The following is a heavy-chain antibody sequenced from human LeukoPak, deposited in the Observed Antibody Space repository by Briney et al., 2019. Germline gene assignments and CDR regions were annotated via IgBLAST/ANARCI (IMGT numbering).Heavy chain of an antibody. J-gene: IGHJ4*02. Sequence: ASVKVSCKASGYTFTDYYIHWVRQAPGQGLEWMGWMNPNSGNTGYAQKFQGRVTMTRNTSISTANMELSSLRSEDTAVYYCARGLARTSMVTRGGVRFDYWGQGTLVTVSS. D-gene: IGHD5-18*01. CDR1: GYTFTDYY. V-gene: IGHV1-8*02. CDR2: MNPNSGNT. CDR3: ARGLARTSMVTRGGVRFDY.